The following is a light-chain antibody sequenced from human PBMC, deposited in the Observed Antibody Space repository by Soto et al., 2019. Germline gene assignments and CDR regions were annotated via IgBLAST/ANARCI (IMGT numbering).Light chain of an antibody. V-gene: IGKV4-1*01. CDR2: WAS. CDR3: QQHYSTPET. CDR1: QSVLYSSNNENY. Sequence: DIVMTQSPDSLAVSLVERATINCKSSQSVLYSSNNENYLAWYQQKPGQPPKLLIYWASTRESGVPDRFSGSGSGTDFTLTISSLQAEDVAVYYCQQHYSTPETFGQGTKVDIK. J-gene: IGKJ1*01.